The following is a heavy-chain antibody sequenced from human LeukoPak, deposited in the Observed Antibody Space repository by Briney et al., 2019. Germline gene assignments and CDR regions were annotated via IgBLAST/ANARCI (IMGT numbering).Heavy chain of an antibody. V-gene: IGHV3-21*01. J-gene: IGHJ3*02. D-gene: IGHD7-27*01. Sequence: RGSLRLSCAASGFTFSSYSMIWVRQAPGKGLEWVSSISISSSYLYYADSVKGRFTISRDNAKNSLYLQMNSLRAEDTAVYYCARDKNWGSGAFDIWGQGTMVTVSS. CDR3: ARDKNWGSGAFDI. CDR2: ISISSSYL. CDR1: GFTFSSYS.